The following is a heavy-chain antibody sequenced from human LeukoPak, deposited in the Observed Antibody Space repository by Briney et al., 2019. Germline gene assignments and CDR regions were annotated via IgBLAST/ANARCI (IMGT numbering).Heavy chain of an antibody. CDR2: IYHSGST. V-gene: IGHV4-38-2*02. CDR3: ARHPANRYCSSTSCYSSPFDY. D-gene: IGHD2-2*01. CDR1: GYSISSGYY. Sequence: PSETLSLTCTVSGYSISSGYYWGWIRQPPGKGLEWIGSIYHSGSTYYNPSLKSRVTISVDTSKNQFSLKLSSVTAADTAVYYCARHPANRYCSSTSCYSSPFDYWGQGTLVTVSS. J-gene: IGHJ4*02.